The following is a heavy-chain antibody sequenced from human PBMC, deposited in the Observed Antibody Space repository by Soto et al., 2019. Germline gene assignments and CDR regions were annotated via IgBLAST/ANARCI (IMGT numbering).Heavy chain of an antibody. V-gene: IGHV1-69*01. CDR3: ARDRSGITGKSRNIYAMDV. Sequence: QVQLVQSGAEVKMPGSSVKVSCKASGGALSSYAISWVRQAPGQGLEWVGGTVPIIVSTYYAQKFQGRVTITADEATGTVYMELSSLRSEDTAVYYCARDRSGITGKSRNIYAMDVWGQGTTVTVS. J-gene: IGHJ6*02. D-gene: IGHD3-10*01. CDR2: TVPIIVST. CDR1: GGALSSYA.